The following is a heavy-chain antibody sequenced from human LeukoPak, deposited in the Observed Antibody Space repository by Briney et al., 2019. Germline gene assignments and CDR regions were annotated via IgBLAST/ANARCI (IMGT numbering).Heavy chain of an antibody. Sequence: SETLSLTCTVSGGSINTYYWSWIRQPPGQGLEWIGDVNYSGSTNYNPSLESRVTISVDTSKSQFSLKLGSVTAADTSVYYCARGRAVTRDFDYWGQGTLVSVSS. V-gene: IGHV4-34*01. D-gene: IGHD4-23*01. J-gene: IGHJ4*02. CDR2: VNYSGST. CDR3: ARGRAVTRDFDY. CDR1: GGSINTYY.